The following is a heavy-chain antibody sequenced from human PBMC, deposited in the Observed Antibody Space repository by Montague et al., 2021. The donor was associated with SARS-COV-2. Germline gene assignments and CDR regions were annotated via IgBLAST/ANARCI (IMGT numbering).Heavy chain of an antibody. Sequence: SETLSLTCTVSGGSISSSNYYWGWIRQPPGQGPEWFGSIYYSGTTXSNPSLRSRVTMSVDTSKNQFSLRLSSVTAADTAVFYCARDDDRDWYFDDWGQGTLVTVSS. J-gene: IGHJ1*01. D-gene: IGHD3/OR15-3a*01. CDR2: IYYSGTT. CDR3: ARDDDRDWYFDD. CDR1: GGSISSSNYY. V-gene: IGHV4-39*02.